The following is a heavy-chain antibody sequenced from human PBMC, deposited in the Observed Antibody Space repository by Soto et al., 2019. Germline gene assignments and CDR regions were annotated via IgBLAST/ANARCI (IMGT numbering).Heavy chain of an antibody. CDR1: GYTFTKYY. V-gene: IGHV1-46*01. Sequence: ASGKGSCKACGYTFTKYYLPWVRQAPGQGLEWMGIINPSGGSTSYAQKFQGRVTMTRDTSTSTVYMELSSLRSEDTAVYYCARGSVPDYWGQGTPVTVS. D-gene: IGHD3-10*01. J-gene: IGHJ4*02. CDR2: INPSGGST. CDR3: ARGSVPDY.